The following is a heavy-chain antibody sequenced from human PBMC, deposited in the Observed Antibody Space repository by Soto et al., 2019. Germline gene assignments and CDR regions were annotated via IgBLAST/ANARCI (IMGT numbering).Heavy chain of an antibody. J-gene: IGHJ5*02. CDR1: GFTFSSYA. CDR3: AREGYCSGGSCYRYRGWFDP. Sequence: GGSLRLSCAASGFTFSSYAMHWVRQAPGKGLEWVAVISYDGSNKYYADSVKGRFTISRDNSKNTLYLQMNSLRAEDTAVYYCAREGYCSGGSCYRYRGWFDPWGQGTLVTVSS. CDR2: ISYDGSNK. V-gene: IGHV3-30-3*01. D-gene: IGHD2-15*01.